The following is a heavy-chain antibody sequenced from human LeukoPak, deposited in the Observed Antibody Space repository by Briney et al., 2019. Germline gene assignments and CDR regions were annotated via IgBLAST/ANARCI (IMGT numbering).Heavy chain of an antibody. J-gene: IGHJ6*04. V-gene: IGHV1-46*01. CDR1: GYTFTSYY. Sequence: PPASVKVSCKASGYTFTSYYMHWVRQAPGQGLEWMGIINPSGGSTSYAQKFQGRVTTTRDTSTSTVYMELSSLRSEDTAVYYCASPSSSWNYYYGMDVWGKGTTVTVSS. CDR3: ASPSSSWNYYYGMDV. D-gene: IGHD6-13*01. CDR2: INPSGGST.